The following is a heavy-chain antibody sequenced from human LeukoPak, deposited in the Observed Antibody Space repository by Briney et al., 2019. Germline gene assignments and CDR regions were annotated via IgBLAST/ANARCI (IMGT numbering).Heavy chain of an antibody. Sequence: GSLRLSCAASGFTFSDYYMSWMRQATGKGLEWVSYISISGSSIYYADSVKGRFTISRDNAKNSMYLQMNSLRAEDTAVYYCARFVGSSRFDYWGQGTPVTVSS. CDR3: ARFVGSSRFDY. J-gene: IGHJ4*02. D-gene: IGHD1-26*01. CDR1: GFTFSDYY. CDR2: ISISGSSI. V-gene: IGHV3-11*01.